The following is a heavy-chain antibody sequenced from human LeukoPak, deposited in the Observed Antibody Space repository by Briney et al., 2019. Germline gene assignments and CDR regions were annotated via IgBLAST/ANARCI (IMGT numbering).Heavy chain of an antibody. CDR3: ARDRSSNWYPFLDS. Sequence: PGGSLRLSCAASGLTGSHNYVSWVRQAPGKGLEWVSAIHTSGDTCYADSVKGRFTISRDTSKNTLYLQINSLRVEDTAVYYCARDRSSNWYPFLDSWGQGTLVTVSS. J-gene: IGHJ4*02. D-gene: IGHD6-13*01. V-gene: IGHV3-53*01. CDR1: GLTGSHNY. CDR2: IHTSGDT.